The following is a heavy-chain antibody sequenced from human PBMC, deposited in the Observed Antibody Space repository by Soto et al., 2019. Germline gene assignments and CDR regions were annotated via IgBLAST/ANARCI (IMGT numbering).Heavy chain of an antibody. CDR3: AKTGCSSASCYVTN. Sequence: PGGSLRLSCAASGFSFSTYAIHWVRQAPGKGLEWVAVISYDGSNEYYADSGNGRFTISRDSAKNTLSLQMNSRRPEDTAMHSCAKTGCSSASCYVTNWGQGALVSVSS. J-gene: IGHJ4*02. D-gene: IGHD2-2*01. V-gene: IGHV3-30*18. CDR1: GFSFSTYA. CDR2: ISYDGSNE.